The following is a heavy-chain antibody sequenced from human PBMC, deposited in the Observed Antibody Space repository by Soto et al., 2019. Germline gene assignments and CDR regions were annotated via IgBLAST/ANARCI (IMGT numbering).Heavy chain of an antibody. Sequence: EVQLLESGGGLVQPGGSLRLSCAASGFTFSSYAMSWVRQAPGKGLEWVSAISGSGGSTYYADSAKGRFTISRDNSKNTLYLQMNSLRAEDTAVYYCAKDLGSSWYGGKVFDYWGQGTLVTVSS. CDR2: ISGSGGST. V-gene: IGHV3-23*01. J-gene: IGHJ4*02. CDR3: AKDLGSSWYGGKVFDY. CDR1: GFTFSSYA. D-gene: IGHD6-13*01.